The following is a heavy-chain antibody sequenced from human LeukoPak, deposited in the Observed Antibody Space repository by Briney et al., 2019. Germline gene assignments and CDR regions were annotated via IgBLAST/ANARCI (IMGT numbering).Heavy chain of an antibody. CDR3: ARGSGYSGYHAD. CDR2: IYYSGST. V-gene: IGHV4-61*05. J-gene: IGHJ4*02. Sequence: SETLSLTCTVSGGSISSSSYYWGWIRQPPGKGLEWIGYIYYSGSTNHNPSLKSRVTISVDTSKNQFSLKLSSVTAADTAVYYCARGSGYSGYHADWGQGTLVTVSS. D-gene: IGHD5-12*01. CDR1: GGSISSSSYY.